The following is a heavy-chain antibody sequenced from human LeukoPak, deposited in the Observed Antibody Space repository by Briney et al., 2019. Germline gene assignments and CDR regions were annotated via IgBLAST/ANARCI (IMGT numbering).Heavy chain of an antibody. CDR1: GYTFTGYY. Sequence: ASVKVSCKASGYTFTGYYMHWVRQAPGQGLEWMGWINPNSGGTNYAQKFQGRVTMTRDTSISTACMELSSLRSEDTAVYYCARRGIVVVPAAIRYYYYYYMDVWGKGTTVTVSS. J-gene: IGHJ6*03. V-gene: IGHV1-2*02. CDR3: ARRGIVVVPAAIRYYYYYYMDV. D-gene: IGHD2-2*01. CDR2: INPNSGGT.